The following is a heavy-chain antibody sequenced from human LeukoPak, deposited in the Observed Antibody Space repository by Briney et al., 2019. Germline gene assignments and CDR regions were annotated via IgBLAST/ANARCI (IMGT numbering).Heavy chain of an antibody. CDR1: GFTFSSYP. CDR2: ISSSGSYI. CDR3: ARDYDRSGYSDS. D-gene: IGHD3-22*01. V-gene: IGHV3-21*01. J-gene: IGHJ4*02. Sequence: PGGSLRLSCAASGFTFSSYPINWVRQAPGKGLGWVSSISSSGSYIYYADSVRGRFTISRDNAKNSLYLQMNSLRAEDTAVYYCARDYDRSGYSDSWGQGTLVTVSS.